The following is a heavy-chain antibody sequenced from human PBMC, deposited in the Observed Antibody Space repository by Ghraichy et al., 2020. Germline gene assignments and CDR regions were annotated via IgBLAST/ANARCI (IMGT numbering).Heavy chain of an antibody. CDR1: GGSISSYY. CDR2: IYYSGST. CDR3: ARVGEYGYHLPRSRGSYYYYMDV. V-gene: IGHV4-59*01. J-gene: IGHJ6*03. D-gene: IGHD5-24*01. Sequence: SETLSLTCTVSGGSISSYYWSWIRQPPGKGLEWIGYIYYSGSTNYNPSLKSRVTISVDASKNQFSLRLSSVTAADTAVYYCARVGEYGYHLPRSRGSYYYYMDVWGKGTTVTVSS.